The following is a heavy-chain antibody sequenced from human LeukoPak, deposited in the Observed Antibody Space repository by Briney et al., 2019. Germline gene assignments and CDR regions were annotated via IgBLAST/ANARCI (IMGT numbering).Heavy chain of an antibody. CDR1: GFTFSSYS. D-gene: IGHD6-13*01. J-gene: IGHJ6*03. V-gene: IGHV3-21*01. CDR2: ISGSSTYI. Sequence: PGGSLRLSCAASGFTFSSYSMNWVRQAPGKGLEWVSSISGSSTYIDYADSLKGRFTISRDNAKNSLYLQMYSLRAEDTAVYYCARGRSSWYLGSKREGYYMDVWGKGTTVTVSS. CDR3: ARGRSSWYLGSKREGYYMDV.